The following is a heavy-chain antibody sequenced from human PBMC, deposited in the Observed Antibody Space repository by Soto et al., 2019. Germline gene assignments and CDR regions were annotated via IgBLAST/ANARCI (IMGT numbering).Heavy chain of an antibody. J-gene: IGHJ3*02. Sequence: ASVKVSCKASGGTFSSYAISWVRQAPGQGLEWMGGIIPIFGTANYAQKFQGRVTITADESTSTAYMELSSLRSEDTAVYYCARKYPGYCGGDCYSTYDAFDIWGQGTMVTVSS. D-gene: IGHD2-21*02. CDR2: IIPIFGTA. V-gene: IGHV1-69*13. CDR3: ARKYPGYCGGDCYSTYDAFDI. CDR1: GGTFSSYA.